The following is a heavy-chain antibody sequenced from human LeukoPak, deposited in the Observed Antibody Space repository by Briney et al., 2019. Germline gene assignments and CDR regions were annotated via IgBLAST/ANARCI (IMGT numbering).Heavy chain of an antibody. J-gene: IGHJ3*02. CDR3: ASSYSGYDYHAFDI. CDR1: GFTFSDYY. Sequence: NPGGSLRLSCAASGFTFSDYYMSWIRQAPGKGLEWVSYISDSGTFINYADSVKGRFTVSRDNSKNTLYLQMNSLRAEDTAVYYCASSYSGYDYHAFDIWGQGTMVTVSS. D-gene: IGHD5-12*01. V-gene: IGHV3-11*04. CDR2: ISDSGTFI.